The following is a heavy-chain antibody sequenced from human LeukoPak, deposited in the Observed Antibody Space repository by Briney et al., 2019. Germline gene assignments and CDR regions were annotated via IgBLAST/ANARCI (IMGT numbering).Heavy chain of an antibody. CDR3: ARTLEGFDP. CDR2: IYYSGST. V-gene: IGHV4-59*01. Sequence: LEWILYIYYSGSTNYTPSLKSRVTISVDTSKNQFSLKLSSVTAADTAVYYCARTLEGFDPWGQGTLVTVSS. J-gene: IGHJ5*02.